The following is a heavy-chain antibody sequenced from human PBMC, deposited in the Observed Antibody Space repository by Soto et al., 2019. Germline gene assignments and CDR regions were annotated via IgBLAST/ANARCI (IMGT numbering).Heavy chain of an antibody. D-gene: IGHD3-22*01. Sequence: ASVKVSCKASGYTFTSYGISWVRQAPGQGLEWMGWISAYNGNTNYAQKLQGRVTMTTGTSTSTAYMELRSPRSDDTAVYYCAREVYYYDSSGPRVLWFFDYWGQGTLVTVSS. V-gene: IGHV1-18*01. CDR1: GYTFTSYG. J-gene: IGHJ4*02. CDR3: AREVYYYDSSGPRVLWFFDY. CDR2: ISAYNGNT.